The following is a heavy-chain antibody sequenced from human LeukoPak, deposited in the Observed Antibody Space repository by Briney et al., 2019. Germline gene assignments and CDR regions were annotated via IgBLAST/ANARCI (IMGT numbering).Heavy chain of an antibody. J-gene: IGHJ5*02. CDR3: ATPPPGYCSGGSCET. Sequence: GGSLRLSCAASGFTFSSYGMHWVRQAPGKGLEWVAVISYDGSNKYYADSVKGRFTISRDNSKNTLYLQMNSLRAEDTAVYYCATPPPGYCSGGSCETWGQGTLVTVSS. CDR2: ISYDGSNK. V-gene: IGHV3-30*03. D-gene: IGHD2-15*01. CDR1: GFTFSSYG.